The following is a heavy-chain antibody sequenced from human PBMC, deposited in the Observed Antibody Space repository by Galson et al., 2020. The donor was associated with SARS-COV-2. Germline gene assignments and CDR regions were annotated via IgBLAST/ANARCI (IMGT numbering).Heavy chain of an antibody. Sequence: ASVKVSCKASGYTFTGNYIHWVRQAPRQGLEWMGWMSPSSGGTKSAQKFQGRVTMTRDTSISTAYMELSRLTSDDTAVYYCAREDLAAAGIKSFDFWGQGTLVTVSS. V-gene: IGHV1-2*02. CDR2: MSPSSGGT. D-gene: IGHD6-13*01. CDR1: GYTFTGNY. CDR3: AREDLAAAGIKSFDF. J-gene: IGHJ4*02.